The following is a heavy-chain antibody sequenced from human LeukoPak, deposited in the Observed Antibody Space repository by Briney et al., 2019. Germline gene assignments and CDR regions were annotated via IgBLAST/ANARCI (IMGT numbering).Heavy chain of an antibody. CDR2: INPNSGGT. J-gene: IGHJ3*02. V-gene: IGHV1-2*02. Sequence: ASVKVSCKSSGHTFTGYYMHWVRQAPGQGLGWMGWINPNSGGTNYAQKFQGRVTMTRDTSISTTYMELNRLRSDDTAVYYCARDFKSNAFDIWGQGTMVTVSS. CDR1: GHTFTGYY. CDR3: ARDFKSNAFDI.